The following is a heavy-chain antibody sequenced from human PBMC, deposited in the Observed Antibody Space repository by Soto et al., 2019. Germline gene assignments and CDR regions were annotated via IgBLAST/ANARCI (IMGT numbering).Heavy chain of an antibody. CDR3: ARASSSWYYYYGMDV. J-gene: IGHJ6*02. CDR2: INHSGST. Sequence: QVQLQQWGAGLLKPSETLSLTCAVYGGSFSGYYWSWIRQPPGKGLEWIGEINHSGSTNYNPSLNSRVTISVDTSKNQFSLKLSSVTAADTAVYYCARASSSWYYYYGMDVWGQGTTVTVSS. CDR1: GGSFSGYY. D-gene: IGHD6-13*01. V-gene: IGHV4-34*01.